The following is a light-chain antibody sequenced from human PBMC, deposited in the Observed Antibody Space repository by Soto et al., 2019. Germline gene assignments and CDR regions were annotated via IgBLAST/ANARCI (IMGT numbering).Light chain of an antibody. CDR3: QQYGSSGT. CDR2: GAS. CDR1: QSVSSN. V-gene: IGKV3-20*01. J-gene: IGKJ1*01. Sequence: DIVFIQSPATLSLSPGERATLSCRASQSVSSNLAWYQQKPGQAPRLLIYGASTRATGIPARFSGSGSGTDFTLTISRLEPEDFAVYYCQQYGSSGTFGQGTKV.